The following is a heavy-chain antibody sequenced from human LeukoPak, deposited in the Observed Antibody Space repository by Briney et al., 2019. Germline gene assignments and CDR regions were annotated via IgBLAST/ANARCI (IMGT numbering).Heavy chain of an antibody. CDR3: ARDRDLGLGMIVVGIDY. D-gene: IGHD3-22*01. J-gene: IGHJ4*02. CDR1: GYTLTSYG. CDR2: ISAYNGNT. Sequence: GASVKVSCKASGYTLTSYGISWVRQAPGQGLEWMGWISAYNGNTNYAQKLQGRVTMTTDTSTSTAYMELRSLRSDDTAVYYCARDRDLGLGMIVVGIDYWGQGTLVTVSS. V-gene: IGHV1-18*01.